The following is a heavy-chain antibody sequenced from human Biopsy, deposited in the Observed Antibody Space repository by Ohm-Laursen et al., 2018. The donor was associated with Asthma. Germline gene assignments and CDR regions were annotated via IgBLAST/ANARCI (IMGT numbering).Heavy chain of an antibody. J-gene: IGHJ3*02. Sequence: EASVTAFRKASAYSFINYAIHSARQAPGQRLEWMGWINAGNGNTKYSQKVQGRVTITRDTSASTAYMDLSSLRSEDTAVYYCARTYYDFLTGQVNDAFAIWGQGTMVTVSS. CDR2: INAGNGNT. CDR3: ARTYYDFLTGQVNDAFAI. V-gene: IGHV1-3*01. D-gene: IGHD3-9*01. CDR1: AYSFINYA.